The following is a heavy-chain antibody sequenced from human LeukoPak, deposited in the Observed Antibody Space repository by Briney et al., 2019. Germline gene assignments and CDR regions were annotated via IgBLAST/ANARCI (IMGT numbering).Heavy chain of an antibody. V-gene: IGHV4-34*01. J-gene: IGHJ4*02. CDR3: ARDSSSGWYMRYYFDY. Sequence: SETLSLTCAVYGGSFSGYYWSWIRQPPGKGLEWIGEINHSGSTNYNPSLKSRVTISVDTSKNQFSLKLSSVTAADTAVYYCARDSSSGWYMRYYFDYWGQGTLVTVSS. CDR2: INHSGST. CDR1: GGSFSGYY. D-gene: IGHD6-19*01.